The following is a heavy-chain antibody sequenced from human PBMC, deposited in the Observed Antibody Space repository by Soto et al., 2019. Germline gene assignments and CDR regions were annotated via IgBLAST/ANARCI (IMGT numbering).Heavy chain of an antibody. CDR2: IYPGDSDT. V-gene: IGHV5-51*01. CDR1: GYNFATHW. J-gene: IGHJ4*02. CDR3: ARPPEGYCSGGDCHFDY. Sequence: SLKISCKGSGYNFATHWVAWVRQMPGKGLEWMGIIYPGDSDTTYSPSFQGRVNISVDKSLNTAYLQWNSLKASDTAMYYCARPPEGYCSGGDCHFDYWGQGTLVTVSS. D-gene: IGHD2-15*01.